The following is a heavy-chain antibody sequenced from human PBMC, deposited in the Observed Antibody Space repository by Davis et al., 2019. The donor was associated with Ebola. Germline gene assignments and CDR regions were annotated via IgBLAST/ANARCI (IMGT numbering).Heavy chain of an antibody. V-gene: IGHV4-59*01. D-gene: IGHD4-17*01. CDR3: ARLGHDYGDYAPYYYYYGMDV. CDR2: IYYSGGT. J-gene: IGHJ6*02. CDR1: GASISSYY. Sequence: MPSETLSLTCSVSGASISSYYWSWIRQPPGKGLEWIGYIYYSGGTNYNPSLKSRVTISVDTSKNQFSLRLSSVTAADTAVYYCARLGHDYGDYAPYYYYYGMDVWGQGTTVTVSS.